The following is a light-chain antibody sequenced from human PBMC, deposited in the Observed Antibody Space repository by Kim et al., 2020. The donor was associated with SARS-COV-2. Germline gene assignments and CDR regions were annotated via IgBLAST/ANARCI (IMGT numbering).Light chain of an antibody. J-gene: IGKJ4*01. Sequence: ASVGDTVTITCRTSQTIDTFLSWFQQRPGEAPRLLVYAASTLQIGVSVRFRGSGYGTLFSLTIRNLQPDDSATYYCQQSYTTPRTFGGGTKVDIK. CDR1: QTIDTF. CDR3: QQSYTTPRT. CDR2: AAS. V-gene: IGKV1-39*01.